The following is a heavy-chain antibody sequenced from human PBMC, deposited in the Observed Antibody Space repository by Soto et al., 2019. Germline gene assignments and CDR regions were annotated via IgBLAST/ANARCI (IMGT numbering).Heavy chain of an antibody. CDR1: GGSISSYY. Sequence: SETLSLTCTVSGGSISSYYWSWIRQPPGKGLEWIGYIYYSGSTNYNPSLKSRVTISVDTSKNQFSLKLSSVTAADTAVYYCARTPGYDILTGYDYFDYSGQGTLVTVSS. D-gene: IGHD3-9*01. CDR2: IYYSGST. V-gene: IGHV4-59*01. CDR3: ARTPGYDILTGYDYFDY. J-gene: IGHJ4*02.